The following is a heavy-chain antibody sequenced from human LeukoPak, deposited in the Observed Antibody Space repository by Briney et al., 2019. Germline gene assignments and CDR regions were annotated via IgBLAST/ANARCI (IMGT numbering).Heavy chain of an antibody. D-gene: IGHD3-9*01. CDR1: GFTLSSYA. J-gene: IGHJ4*02. CDR2: ISGSGGST. V-gene: IGHV3-23*01. Sequence: GGSLRLSCAASGFTLSSYAMSWVRQAPGKGLEWVSAISGSGGSTYYADSVKGRFTISRDNSKNTLYLQMNSLRAEDTAVYYCAKALLYFDWLPIDYWGQGTLVTVSS. CDR3: AKALLYFDWLPIDY.